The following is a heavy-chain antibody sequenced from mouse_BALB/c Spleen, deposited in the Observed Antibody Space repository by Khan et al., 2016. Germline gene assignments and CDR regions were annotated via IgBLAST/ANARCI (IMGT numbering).Heavy chain of an antibody. V-gene: IGHV1-26*01. J-gene: IGHJ4*01. CDR3: LRDAMDY. D-gene: IGHD1-1*01. CDR2: VNPNNGGT. CDR1: GYSFTGYY. Sequence: VQLKQSGPDLVKPGASVKISCKASGYSFTGYYIYWVKQSHGKSLEWIGRVNPNNGGTSYNQKFKGKAILTVDKSSNTAYMGLRSLTSVYCSVYFCLRDAMDYWGQGTSFTVSS.